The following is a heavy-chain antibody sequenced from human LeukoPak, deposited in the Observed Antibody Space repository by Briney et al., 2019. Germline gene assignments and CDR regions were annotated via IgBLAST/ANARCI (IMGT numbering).Heavy chain of an antibody. J-gene: IGHJ4*02. CDR1: GFTFSSYA. D-gene: IGHD1-26*01. Sequence: GGSLRLSCAASGFTFSSYAMHWVRQAPGKGLEYVSAISSNGGSTYYANSVKGRFTISRDNSKNTLYLQMGSLRAEDMAVYYCARGRNNRGSLDYWGQGTLVTVSS. CDR3: ARGRNNRGSLDY. V-gene: IGHV3-64*01. CDR2: ISSNGGST.